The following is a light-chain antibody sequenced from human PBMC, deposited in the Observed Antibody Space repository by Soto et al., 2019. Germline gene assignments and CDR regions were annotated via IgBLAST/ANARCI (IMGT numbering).Light chain of an antibody. V-gene: IGKV1-13*02. CDR3: QQFNSL. J-gene: IGKJ5*01. CDR1: AGKATA. CDR2: DAS. Sequence: IPVTQCPSSLCASXGETVTISCRAGAGKATALAGYQQIPGXPSRHLIYDASTLERGIPSRFSGTGYGTHFILTINNLQPEDFATYYCQQFNSLFGQGTRLEIK.